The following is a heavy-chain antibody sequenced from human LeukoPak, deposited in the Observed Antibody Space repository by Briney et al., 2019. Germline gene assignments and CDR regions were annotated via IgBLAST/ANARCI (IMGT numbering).Heavy chain of an antibody. CDR3: AKDKLAYDSSGYFDY. CDR1: GFTFSSYW. CDR2: IKQDGSEK. D-gene: IGHD3-22*01. Sequence: GGSLRLSCAASGFTFSSYWMSWVRQAPGKGLEWVANIKQDGSEKYYVDSVKGRFTISRDDAKNSLYLQMNSLRAEDTALYYCAKDKLAYDSSGYFDYWGQGTLVTVSS. J-gene: IGHJ4*02. V-gene: IGHV3-7*03.